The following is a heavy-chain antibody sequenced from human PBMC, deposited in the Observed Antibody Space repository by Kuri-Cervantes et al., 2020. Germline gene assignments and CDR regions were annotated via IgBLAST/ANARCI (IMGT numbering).Heavy chain of an antibody. Sequence: LSLTCAASGFSFSNYGMHWVRQVSGKGLEWVAFVRYDGSGKYYADSVKGRFTISRDNSKSTLYLQMNSLRAEDTAVYYCAKAGYSSIPYWYFDLWGRGTLVTVSS. CDR3: AKAGYSSIPYWYFDL. CDR1: GFSFSNYG. J-gene: IGHJ2*01. V-gene: IGHV3-30*02. D-gene: IGHD6-13*01. CDR2: VRYDGSGK.